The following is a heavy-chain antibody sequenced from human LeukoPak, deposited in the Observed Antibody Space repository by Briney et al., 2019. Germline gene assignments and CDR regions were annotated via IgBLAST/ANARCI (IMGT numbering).Heavy chain of an antibody. CDR2: IYSSGST. J-gene: IGHJ4*02. V-gene: IGHV4-59*01. Sequence: SETLSLTCTVSGDSISSYYWNWIRQPPGTGLEWIGYIYSSGSTNYNPSLKSRVAISVDTSKNQFSLRLSSVTAADTAIYYCARYSSGLYYYFDYWGQGTQVTVSS. CDR1: GDSISSYY. D-gene: IGHD6-19*01. CDR3: ARYSSGLYYYFDY.